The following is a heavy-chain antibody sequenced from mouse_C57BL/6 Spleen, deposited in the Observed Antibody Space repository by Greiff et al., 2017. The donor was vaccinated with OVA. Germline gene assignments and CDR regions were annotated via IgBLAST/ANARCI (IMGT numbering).Heavy chain of an antibody. CDR3: ARPSTTVVVFAY. V-gene: IGHV1-72*01. Sequence: VQLQQPGAELVKPGASVKLSCKASGYTFTSYWMHWVKQRPGRGLEWIGRIVPNSGGTKYNEKFKSKATLTVDKPSSTAYMQLSSLTTEDSAVYYYARPSTTVVVFAYWGQGTTLTVSA. D-gene: IGHD1-1*01. CDR2: IVPNSGGT. J-gene: IGHJ2*01. CDR1: GYTFTSYW.